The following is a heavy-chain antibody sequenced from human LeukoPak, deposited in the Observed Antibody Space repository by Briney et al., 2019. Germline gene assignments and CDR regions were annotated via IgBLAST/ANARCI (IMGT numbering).Heavy chain of an antibody. Sequence: GGSLRLSCAASGFTLSSYTMNWVRQAPGKGLEWLSNIPTSGSSLNYAVSVKGRFTISRDNAKNSLFLQMNSLRDEDTAVYYCARDTEFAFDIWGQGTMVTVSS. CDR2: IPTSGSSL. V-gene: IGHV3-48*02. D-gene: IGHD3-10*01. CDR1: GFTLSSYT. CDR3: ARDTEFAFDI. J-gene: IGHJ3*02.